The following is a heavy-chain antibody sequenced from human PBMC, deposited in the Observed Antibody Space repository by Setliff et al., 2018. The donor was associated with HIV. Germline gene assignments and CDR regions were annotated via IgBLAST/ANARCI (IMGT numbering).Heavy chain of an antibody. Sequence: SETLSLTCSVSGGSISSSTYYWGWIRQPPGKGLEWIGDIFYTGNTYYNPSLKSRVAISVDTSKNQFSLKLSSVTAEDTAVYYCASPTYVYDSSGYYYGLPNWYFDLWGRGTLVTVSS. V-gene: IGHV4-39*01. CDR1: GGSISSSTYY. CDR3: ASPTYVYDSSGYYYGLPNWYFDL. D-gene: IGHD3-22*01. J-gene: IGHJ2*01. CDR2: IFYTGNT.